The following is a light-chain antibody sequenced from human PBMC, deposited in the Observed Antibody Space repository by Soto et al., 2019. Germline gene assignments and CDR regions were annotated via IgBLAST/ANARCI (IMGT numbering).Light chain of an antibody. CDR1: SSDIASFNY. Sequence: QSALAQPASVSGSPGQSITISCTGSSSDIASFNYVPWYQQYPGKAPKLLIYQVTSRASGVSHRFSGSKFGDTASLTISGLQPEDEAEYYCNSYSSSTFYVFGTGTQLTVL. CDR2: QVT. CDR3: NSYSSSTFYV. J-gene: IGLJ1*01. V-gene: IGLV2-14*01.